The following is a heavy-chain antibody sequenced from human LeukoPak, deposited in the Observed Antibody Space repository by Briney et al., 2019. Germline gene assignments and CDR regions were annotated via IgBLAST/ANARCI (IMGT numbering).Heavy chain of an antibody. CDR1: NGTVGSGGYS. CDR3: ASSHCGGDCFSSVAFDF. CDR2: VYHSGAT. D-gene: IGHD2-21*02. J-gene: IGHJ3*01. Sequence: SETLSLTCTVSNGTVGSGGYSWSWIRQPPGKGLEWIGYVYHSGATYYNPSRKSRISIPMDRSKNQFSLRLRSVTAADTAVYFCASSHCGGDCFSSVAFDFWGHGTMVTVSS. V-gene: IGHV4-30-2*01.